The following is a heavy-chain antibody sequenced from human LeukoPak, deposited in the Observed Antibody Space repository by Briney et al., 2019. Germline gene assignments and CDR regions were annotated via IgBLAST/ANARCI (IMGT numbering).Heavy chain of an antibody. J-gene: IGHJ5*02. V-gene: IGHV4-59*01. CDR3: ARHLIVVVPAAIWWFDP. CDR1: GGSISSYY. Sequence: SETLSLTCTVSGGSISSYYWSWIRQPPGKGLEWIGYIYYSGSTNYNPSLKRRVTISVDTSKNQFSLKLSSVTAADTAVYYCARHLIVVVPAAIWWFDPWGQGTLVTVSS. D-gene: IGHD2-2*01. CDR2: IYYSGST.